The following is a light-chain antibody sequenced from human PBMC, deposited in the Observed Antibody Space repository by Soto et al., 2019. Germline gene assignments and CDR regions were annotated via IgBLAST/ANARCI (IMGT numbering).Light chain of an antibody. V-gene: IGKV3-11*01. Sequence: EIVLTQSPATLSLSPGERATLSCRASQSVGSYLAWYQQRPGQTPRLLIYDASNRAAGIPTRFSGSGFGTDFTLTISTLEPEDSAVYFCQQRTSWPQTVGGGTKVEI. CDR3: QQRTSWPQT. CDR1: QSVGSY. J-gene: IGKJ4*01. CDR2: DAS.